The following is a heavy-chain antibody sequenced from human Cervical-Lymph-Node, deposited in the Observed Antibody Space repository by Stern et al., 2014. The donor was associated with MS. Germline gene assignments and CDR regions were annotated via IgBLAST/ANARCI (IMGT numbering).Heavy chain of an antibody. J-gene: IGHJ4*02. CDR3: ARGSAGVGILYY. CDR2: IYSGGNT. D-gene: IGHD3-3*01. Sequence: EMQLVESGGGLIQPGGSLRLSCAASGFSVSSDYMTWVRQAPGKGLEWVSVIYSGGNTHYSDSVKGRFTISRGDSKNTLYLQMNNLTAGDTAMYYCARGSAGVGILYYWGQGALVTVSS. V-gene: IGHV3-53*01. CDR1: GFSVSSDY.